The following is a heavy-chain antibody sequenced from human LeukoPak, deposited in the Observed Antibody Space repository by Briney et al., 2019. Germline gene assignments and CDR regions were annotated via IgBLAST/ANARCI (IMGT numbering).Heavy chain of an antibody. V-gene: IGHV1-18*01. Sequence: ASVKVSCKASGYTFTNYGISWVRQAPGQGLEWMGWISAYNGNTNYAQNFQGRVTMTTDTSTRTAYMELRSLRSDHTAMYYCARDWIFGVVITADYWGQGTLVTVSS. CDR3: ARDWIFGVVITADY. D-gene: IGHD3-3*01. J-gene: IGHJ4*02. CDR1: GYTFTNYG. CDR2: ISAYNGNT.